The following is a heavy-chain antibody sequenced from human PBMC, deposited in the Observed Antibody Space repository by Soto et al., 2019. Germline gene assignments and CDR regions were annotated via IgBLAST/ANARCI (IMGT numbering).Heavy chain of an antibody. CDR2: IKQDGSEK. CDR3: ARVRSEEPPYYYYYMDV. D-gene: IGHD4-17*01. J-gene: IGHJ6*03. CDR1: GFTFSSYW. Sequence: GGSLRLSCAASGFTFSSYWMSWVRQAPGKGLEWVANIKQDGSEKYYVDSVKGRFTISRDNAKNSLYLQMNSLRAEDTAVYYCARVRSEEPPYYYYYMDVWGKGTTVTVSS. V-gene: IGHV3-7*01.